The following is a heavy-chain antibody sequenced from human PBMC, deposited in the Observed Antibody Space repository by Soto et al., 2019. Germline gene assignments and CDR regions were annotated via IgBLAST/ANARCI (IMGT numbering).Heavy chain of an antibody. CDR3: AKLGCSRPACDLYDYMDV. CDR2: INWNSATI. CDR1: GFTFDDYA. Sequence: VQLVESGGGLVQPGGSLRLSCAASGFTFDDYAMHWVRQAPGKGLEWVSGINWNSATIGYADSVKGRFAISRDNAKNSLYLQLNSLRREDTALYSCAKLGCSRPACDLYDYMDVWGKGTTVTVSS. V-gene: IGHV3-9*01. D-gene: IGHD2-2*01. J-gene: IGHJ6*03.